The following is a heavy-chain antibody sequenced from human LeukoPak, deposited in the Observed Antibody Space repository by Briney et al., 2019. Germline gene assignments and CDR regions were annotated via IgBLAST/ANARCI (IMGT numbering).Heavy chain of an antibody. CDR1: GGSFSGYY. CDR2: INHSGIT. J-gene: IGHJ6*03. CDR3: ARGSGAPQQLVRVDFYYYYMDV. V-gene: IGHV4-34*01. D-gene: IGHD6-13*01. Sequence: PSETLSLTCAVYGGSFSGYYWSWIRQPPGKGLEWIGEINHSGITKYNPSLKSRVTISVDTSKNQFSLKQSSVTAADTAVYYCARGSGAPQQLVRVDFYYYYMDVWGKGTTVTISS.